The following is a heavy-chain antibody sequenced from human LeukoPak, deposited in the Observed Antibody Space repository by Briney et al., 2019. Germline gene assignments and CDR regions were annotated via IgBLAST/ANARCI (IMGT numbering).Heavy chain of an antibody. CDR2: ISGGGGNT. J-gene: IGHJ4*02. V-gene: IGHV3-23*01. CDR3: AKGITMLRGVIYGYFDY. CDR1: KFAFSSYA. Sequence: GGSLRLSCAASKFAFSSYAMSWVRQAPGKGLEWVSAISGGGGNTYYADSVKGRFTISRDNSKNTLYLQMNSLRAEDTAVYYCAKGITMLRGVIYGYFDYWGQGTLVTVSS. D-gene: IGHD3-10*01.